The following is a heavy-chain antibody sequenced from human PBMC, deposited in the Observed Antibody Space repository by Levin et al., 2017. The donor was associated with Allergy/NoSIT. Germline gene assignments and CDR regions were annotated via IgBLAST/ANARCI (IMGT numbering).Heavy chain of an antibody. V-gene: IGHV1-2*02. D-gene: IGHD3-10*01. CDR1: GYTFTDYY. Sequence: ASVKVSCKASGYTFTDYYMHWVRQAPGQGLEWMGWINPYNGGTNYAQKFQGRVTMTRDTSISTAYMELSRLRSDDTAVYYCARRDYYGSGKNNFDIWGQGTKVTVSS. CDR2: INPYNGGT. CDR3: ARRDYYGSGKNNFDI. J-gene: IGHJ3*02.